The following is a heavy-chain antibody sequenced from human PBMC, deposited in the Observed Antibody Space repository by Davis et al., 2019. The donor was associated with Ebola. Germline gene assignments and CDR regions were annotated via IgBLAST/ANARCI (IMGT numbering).Heavy chain of an antibody. V-gene: IGHV3-23*01. J-gene: IGHJ4*02. CDR2: ISGSGGST. Sequence: GESLKISCAASGFTFSSYAMSWVRQAPGKGLEWVSAISGSGGSTYYADSVKGRFTISRDNSKNTLYLQMNSLRAEDTAVYYCARDYGYSGYAGVDYWGQGTLVTVSS. CDR1: GFTFSSYA. CDR3: ARDYGYSGYAGVDY. D-gene: IGHD5-12*01.